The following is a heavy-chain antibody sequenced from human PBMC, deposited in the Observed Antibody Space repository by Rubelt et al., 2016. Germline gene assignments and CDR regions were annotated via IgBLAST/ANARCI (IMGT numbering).Heavy chain of an antibody. Sequence: QLQLQESGPGLVKPSETLSLTCTVSGGSISSSTYCWGWVRQSPGKGLEWIGSVYSIGRTNYNPSLESRVTMLVDTSKNTFSLRLSSVTAADTAVYYCATTTDGRFGGLDNWGQGTLVTVSS. CDR3: ATTTDGRFGGLDN. CDR1: GGSISSSTYC. CDR2: VYSIGRT. J-gene: IGHJ4*02. V-gene: IGHV4-39*07. D-gene: IGHD3-16*01.